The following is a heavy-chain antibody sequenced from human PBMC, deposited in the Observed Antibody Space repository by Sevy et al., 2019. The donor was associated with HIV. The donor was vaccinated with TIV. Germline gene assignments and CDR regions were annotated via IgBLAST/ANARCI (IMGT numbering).Heavy chain of an antibody. J-gene: IGHJ3*02. CDR1: GFTFSTYT. D-gene: IGHD3-10*01. CDR3: ARPYGSGSWVAFDI. V-gene: IGHV3-21*01. Sequence: GGSLRLSCAASGFTFSTYTMNWVRQAPGKGLEWVSSISSSSNYIYYADSVKGRFTISRDNAKNSLYLQMNSLRAEDTALYYCARPYGSGSWVAFDIWGQGTMVTVSS. CDR2: ISSSSNYI.